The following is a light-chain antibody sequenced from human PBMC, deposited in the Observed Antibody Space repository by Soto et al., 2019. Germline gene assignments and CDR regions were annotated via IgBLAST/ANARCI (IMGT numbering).Light chain of an antibody. V-gene: IGKV1-12*01. CDR2: GSS. CDR1: QGVSDW. CDR3: QQANSYPWT. J-gene: IGKJ1*01. Sequence: DIQMTPSPSSVSASVGDSVTITCRASQGVSDWVAGYQQKPGEAPKLLIYGSSSLLSGVPSRFSGTRSGTDFTLTISSLQPEDFATYYCQQANSYPWTFGQGTKVDIK.